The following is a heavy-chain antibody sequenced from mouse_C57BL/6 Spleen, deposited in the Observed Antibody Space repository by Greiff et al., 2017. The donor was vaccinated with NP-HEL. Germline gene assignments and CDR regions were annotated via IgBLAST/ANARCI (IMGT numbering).Heavy chain of an antibody. CDR1: GYTFTSYT. J-gene: IGHJ3*01. V-gene: IGHV1-4*01. CDR2: INPSSGYT. D-gene: IGHD1-1*01. CDR3: AIDYYGSTQLGTEFAD. Sequence: VQLQQSGAELARPGASVKMSCKASGYTFTSYTMHWVKQRPGQGLEWIGYINPSSGYTKYNQKFKDKATLTADKSSSTAYMQLSSLTSEDSVVYYCAIDYYGSTQLGTEFADWGQGTLVTVSA.